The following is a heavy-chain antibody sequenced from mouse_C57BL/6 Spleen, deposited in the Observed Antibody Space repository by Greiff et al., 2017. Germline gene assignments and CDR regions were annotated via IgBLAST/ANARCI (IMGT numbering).Heavy chain of an antibody. CDR2: ISSGGSYT. Sequence: EVHLVESGGDLVKPGGSLKLSCAASGFTFSSYGMSWVRQTPDKRLEWVATISSGGSYTYYPDSVKGRFTISRDNAKNTLYLQMSSLKSEDTAMYYCARHEGDGNYWYFDVWGTGTTVTVSS. CDR1: GFTFSSYG. CDR3: ARHEGDGNYWYFDV. V-gene: IGHV5-6*01. J-gene: IGHJ1*03. D-gene: IGHD2-1*01.